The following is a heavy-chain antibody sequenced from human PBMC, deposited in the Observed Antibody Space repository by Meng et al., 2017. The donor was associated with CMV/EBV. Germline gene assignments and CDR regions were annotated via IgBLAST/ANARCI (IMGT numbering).Heavy chain of an antibody. V-gene: IGHV1-2*02. D-gene: IGHD3-3*01. CDR2: INANSGGT. CDR3: ARVTDFWSNPWGFDP. J-gene: IGHJ5*01. Sequence: ASVKVSCKASGYTFTGYYMHWVRQAPGQGLEWMGWINANSGGTNYAVKFQGRVTMTRDTSITTAYMELSRLRSDDTAVYYCARVTDFWSNPWGFDPWGQGTLVTVSS. CDR1: GYTFTGYY.